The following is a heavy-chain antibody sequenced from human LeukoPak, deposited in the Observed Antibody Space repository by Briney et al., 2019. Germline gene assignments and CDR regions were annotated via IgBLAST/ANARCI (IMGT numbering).Heavy chain of an antibody. CDR3: ARGWESIAGYDY. D-gene: IGHD1-26*01. CDR1: GYTLSSYH. J-gene: IGHJ4*02. Sequence: ASVKVSCKASGYTLSSYHIHWVRQAPGQGLEWMGRINPSFNPGVDVTSYAQKFQGRVTMTRDTSTNTVYMELSSLRSEDTAVYYCARGWESIAGYDYWGQGTLVTVSS. CDR2: INPSFNPGVDVT. V-gene: IGHV1-46*01.